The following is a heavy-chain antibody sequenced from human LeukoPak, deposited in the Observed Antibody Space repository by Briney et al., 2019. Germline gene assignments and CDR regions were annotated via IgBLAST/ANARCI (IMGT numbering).Heavy chain of an antibody. CDR2: FDPEEGET. D-gene: IGHD3-10*01. CDR3: ATAGPLRFGDFVSHS. CDR1: EHTLTELS. Sequence: GASVTVSCKVSEHTLTELSMNWVRQGPGGGLEWMGGFDPEEGETLYAQKFQGRVTMTDDTSTDTAYMELRSLRSEHTAVYYCATAGPLRFGDFVSHSWGQGTLVTVSS. J-gene: IGHJ4*02. V-gene: IGHV1-24*01.